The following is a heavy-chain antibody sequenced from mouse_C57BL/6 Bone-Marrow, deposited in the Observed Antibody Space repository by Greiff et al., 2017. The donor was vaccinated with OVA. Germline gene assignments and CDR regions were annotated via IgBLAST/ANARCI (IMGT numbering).Heavy chain of an antibody. Sequence: EVNVVESGAELVKPGASVKLSCTASGFNIKDYYMHWVKQRTEQGLEWIGRIDPEDGAPKYAPKFQGKATITADTSSNTAYLQLSSLTSEDTAVYYCARGYFDVWGTGTTVTVSS. V-gene: IGHV14-2*01. CDR2: IDPEDGAP. CDR1: GFNIKDYY. CDR3: ARGYFDV. J-gene: IGHJ1*03.